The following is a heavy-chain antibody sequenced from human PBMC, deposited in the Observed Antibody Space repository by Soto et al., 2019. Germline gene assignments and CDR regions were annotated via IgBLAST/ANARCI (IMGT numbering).Heavy chain of an antibody. CDR3: ARRRASDYGGNHHPYYFDR. Sequence: PSETLSLTCTVSGAYIITDNYFWVWIRQSPRRGLELIGSISYSERTYDNPSLQSRVTISIDASKNQFSLTFTSVTTAGTAVYYCARRRASDYGGNHHPYYFDRWGQGALVTVSS. V-gene: IGHV4-39*01. D-gene: IGHD4-17*01. CDR2: ISYSERT. J-gene: IGHJ4*02. CDR1: GAYIITDNYF.